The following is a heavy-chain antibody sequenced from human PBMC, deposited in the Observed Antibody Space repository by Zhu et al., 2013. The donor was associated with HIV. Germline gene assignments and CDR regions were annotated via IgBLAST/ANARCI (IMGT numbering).Heavy chain of an antibody. D-gene: IGHD3-22*01. CDR3: ARGAGYDSSGYYNDY. J-gene: IGHJ4*02. Sequence: QVQLVQSGAEVKKPGASVKVSCKASGYTFTNYFLHWVRQAPGQGLEWMGWINPNSGGTNYAQKFQGRVTMTRDTSIITAYMEVSRLRSDDTAVYYCARGAGYDSSGYYNDYWGQGTLVTVSS. V-gene: IGHV1-2*02. CDR2: INPNSGGT. CDR1: GYTFTNYF.